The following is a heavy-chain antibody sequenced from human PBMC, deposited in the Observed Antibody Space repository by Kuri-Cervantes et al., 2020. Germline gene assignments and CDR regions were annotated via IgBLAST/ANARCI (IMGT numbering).Heavy chain of an antibody. CDR3: AKGGSGTS. CDR2: ISYDGSNK. J-gene: IGHJ5*02. D-gene: IGHD3-16*01. Sequence: GESLKISCAASGFTFSSYGMHWVRQAPGKGLEWVAVISYDGSNKYYADSVKGRFTISRDNSKNTLYLQMNSLRAEDTAVYYCAKGGSGTSWGQGTLVTVSS. V-gene: IGHV3-30*18. CDR1: GFTFSSYG.